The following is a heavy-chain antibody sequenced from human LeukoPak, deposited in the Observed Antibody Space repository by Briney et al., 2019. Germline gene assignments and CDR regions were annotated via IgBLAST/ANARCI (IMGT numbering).Heavy chain of an antibody. D-gene: IGHD3-3*01. V-gene: IGHV3-30*02. Sequence: GGSLRLSCAASGFTFSSYGMHWVRQAPGKGLEWVAFIRYDGSGEYYADSVKGRFTVSRDNPKNTLYLQMNSLRAEDTAVYYCAKPETFDFWSGLDYWGQGNLVTVSS. J-gene: IGHJ4*02. CDR3: AKPETFDFWSGLDY. CDR1: GFTFSSYG. CDR2: IRYDGSGE.